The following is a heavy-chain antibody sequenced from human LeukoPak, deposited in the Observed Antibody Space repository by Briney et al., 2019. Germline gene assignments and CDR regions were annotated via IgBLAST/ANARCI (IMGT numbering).Heavy chain of an antibody. CDR2: IYYSGST. V-gene: IGHV4-30-4*01. CDR3: ARGQFGELPMDIDY. CDR1: GGSISRGDYY. Sequence: SQTLSLTCTFSGGSISRGDYYWRWLRQPRGRGREWIGYIYYSGSTYYNPSLKSRVTISVDTSKNQFSLKLSSVTAADTAVYYCARGQFGELPMDIDYWGQGTLVTVSS. J-gene: IGHJ4*02. D-gene: IGHD3-10*01.